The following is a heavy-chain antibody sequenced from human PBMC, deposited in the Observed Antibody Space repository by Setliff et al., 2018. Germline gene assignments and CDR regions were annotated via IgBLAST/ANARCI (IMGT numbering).Heavy chain of an antibody. CDR3: ARVTGFSYMDV. J-gene: IGHJ6*03. Sequence: PSETLSLTCTVSGGSISSHYWSWIRQPPGKGLEWIWYIYYSGSTNYNPSLKSRVTISVDTSKNQFSLKLSSVTAADTAVYFCARVTGFSYMDVWGKGTTVTVSS. D-gene: IGHD3-3*01. CDR1: GGSISSHY. CDR2: IYYSGST. V-gene: IGHV4-59*11.